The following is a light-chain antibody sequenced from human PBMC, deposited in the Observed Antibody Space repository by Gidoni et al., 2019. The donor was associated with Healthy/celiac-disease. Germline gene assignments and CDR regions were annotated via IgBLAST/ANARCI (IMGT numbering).Light chain of an antibody. J-gene: IGKJ3*01. CDR2: AAS. Sequence: DIQMTQSPSSLSASVGDRVTITCRASQSISSYLNWYQQKPGKAPKLLIYAASSLQSGVPSRFSGSGSGTDFTLPISSLQPEDFVTYYCQQSYSTPLTFGPGTKVDIK. CDR1: QSISSY. CDR3: QQSYSTPLT. V-gene: IGKV1-39*01.